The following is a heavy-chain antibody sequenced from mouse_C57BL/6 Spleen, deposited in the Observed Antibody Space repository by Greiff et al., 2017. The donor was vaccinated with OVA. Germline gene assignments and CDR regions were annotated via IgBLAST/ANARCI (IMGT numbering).Heavy chain of an antibody. V-gene: IGHV1-39*01. CDR1: GYSFTDYN. CDR2: INPNYGTT. CDR3: ERGGIANWEDAMDY. D-gene: IGHD4-1*01. J-gene: IGHJ4*01. Sequence: VQLQQSGPELVKPGASVKISCKASGYSFTDYNMNWVKQSNGKSLEWIGLINPNYGTTSYNQKFKGKSTLTVDQSSSTAYMQLNSLTSEDSAVYDCERGGIANWEDAMDYWGQGTAVTVSS.